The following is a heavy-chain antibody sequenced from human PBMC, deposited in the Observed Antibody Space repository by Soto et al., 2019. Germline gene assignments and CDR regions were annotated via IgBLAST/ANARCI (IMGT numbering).Heavy chain of an antibody. V-gene: IGHV4-31*03. J-gene: IGHJ4*02. CDR2: IYYSGST. CDR1: GGSISSGGYY. CDR3: ARQGRFGELSVFDY. Sequence: QVQLQESGPGLVKPSQTLSLTCTVSGGSISSGGYYWSWIRQHPAKGLEWIGYIYYSGSTYYNPSLKSRVTISVDTSKNQFSLKLSSVTAADTAVYYCARQGRFGELSVFDYWGQGTLVTVSS. D-gene: IGHD3-10*01.